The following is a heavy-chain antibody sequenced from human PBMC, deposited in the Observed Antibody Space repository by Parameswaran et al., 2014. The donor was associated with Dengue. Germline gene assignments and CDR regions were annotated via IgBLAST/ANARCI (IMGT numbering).Heavy chain of an antibody. J-gene: IGHJ5*02. D-gene: IGHD6-19*01. Sequence: WVRQAPGQGLEWMGWINPNSGGTNYAQKFQGRVTMTRDTSISTAYMELSRLRSDDTAVYYCARVAVAGTSWFDPWGQGTLVTVSS. CDR3: ARVAVAGTSWFDP. CDR2: INPNSGGT. V-gene: IGHV1-2*02.